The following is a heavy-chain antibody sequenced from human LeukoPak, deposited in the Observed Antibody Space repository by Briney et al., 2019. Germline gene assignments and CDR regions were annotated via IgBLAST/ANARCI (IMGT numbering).Heavy chain of an antibody. D-gene: IGHD2-15*01. Sequence: PGGSLRHSCAASGFTFSDYYMSWIRQAPGKGLEWVSYISSSGSTIYYADSVKGRFTISRDNAKNSLYLQMNSLRAEDTAVYYCASKGYCSGGSCYGNWYFDLWGRGTLVTVSS. V-gene: IGHV3-11*01. CDR1: GFTFSDYY. J-gene: IGHJ2*01. CDR2: ISSSGSTI. CDR3: ASKGYCSGGSCYGNWYFDL.